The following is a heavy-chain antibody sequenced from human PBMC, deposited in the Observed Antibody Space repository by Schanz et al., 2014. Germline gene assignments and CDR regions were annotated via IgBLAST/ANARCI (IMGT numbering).Heavy chain of an antibody. Sequence: QVQLVQSGAEVKKPGASVKVSCKASGYTFTSYGISWVRQALGQGLEWMGWISAYNGNTKYPQKLQGRVTMTTDTATSTAYMELRSLRSDDTAVYYCARDAADFYDILTEEDYWGQGTLVTVSS. V-gene: IGHV1-18*01. D-gene: IGHD3-9*01. CDR1: GYTFTSYG. CDR3: ARDAADFYDILTEEDY. CDR2: ISAYNGNT. J-gene: IGHJ4*02.